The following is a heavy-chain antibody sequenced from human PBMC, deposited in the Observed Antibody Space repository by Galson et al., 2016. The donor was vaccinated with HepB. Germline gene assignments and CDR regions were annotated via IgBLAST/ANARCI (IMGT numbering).Heavy chain of an antibody. J-gene: IGHJ4*02. Sequence: ETLSLTCTFSGGSVTYSHYYWGWIRQPPVKGLEWIGSIYYSGNTYYNPSLKSRVNISVDTSKNQISLKLRSVTAADTANYYFARHGPKWSRQHFGSWGQGILVTVSS. CDR3: ARHGPKWSRQHFGS. CDR2: IYYSGNT. V-gene: IGHV4-39*01. CDR1: GGSVTYSHYY. D-gene: IGHD2-8*01.